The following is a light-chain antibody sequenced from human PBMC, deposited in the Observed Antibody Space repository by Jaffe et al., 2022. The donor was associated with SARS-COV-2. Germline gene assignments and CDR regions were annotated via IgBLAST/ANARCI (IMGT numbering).Light chain of an antibody. CDR2: AAS. Sequence: DIQLTQSPSFLSASVGDRVTITCRPSQDISSYLAWYQQKPGKAPNLLIYAASTLQSGVTSRFSGSGSGTEFTLTISSLQPEDFATYYCQQLKSYPITFGGGTTVEIK. J-gene: IGKJ4*01. CDR1: QDISSY. CDR3: QQLKSYPIT. V-gene: IGKV1-9*01.